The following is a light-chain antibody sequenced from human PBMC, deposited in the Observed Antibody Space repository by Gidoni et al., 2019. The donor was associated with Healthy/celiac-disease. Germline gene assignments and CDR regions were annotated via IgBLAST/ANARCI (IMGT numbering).Light chain of an antibody. CDR1: QSVSSY. CDR3: QQRSNWPIT. J-gene: IGKJ5*01. CDR2: DAS. V-gene: IGKV3-11*01. Sequence: EIVLTQSPATLSLSPGERATLSCRASQSVSSYLAWYQQKPGQAPRLLIHDASNRATGIPARLSGSGSGTDFTLTIGSLEPEDFAVYYCQQRSNWPITFGQGTRLEIK.